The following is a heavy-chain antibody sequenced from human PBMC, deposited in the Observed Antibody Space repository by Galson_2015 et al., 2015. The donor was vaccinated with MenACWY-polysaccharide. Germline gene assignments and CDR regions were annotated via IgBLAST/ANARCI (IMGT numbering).Heavy chain of an antibody. J-gene: IGHJ4*02. V-gene: IGHV1-2*02. CDR3: TRGGGRYNVDS. CDR1: GFTFTGFY. Sequence: SVKVSCKASGFTFTGFYFRWVRQAPGQGLEWVGRIKPNGGGTYYVEKDQGRVTMTRDKSINTAYMELSRLSYDDTAVYYSTRGGGRYNVDSWGQGTLVTVSS. D-gene: IGHD1-1*01. CDR2: IKPNGGGT.